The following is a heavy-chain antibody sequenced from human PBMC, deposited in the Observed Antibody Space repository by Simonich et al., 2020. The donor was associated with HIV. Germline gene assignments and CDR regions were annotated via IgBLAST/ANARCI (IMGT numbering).Heavy chain of an antibody. D-gene: IGHD4-17*01. J-gene: IGHJ4*02. Sequence: QVQLQQWGAGLLKPSETLSLTSAVYGGSFSGYYWSWIRQPPGKGLEWIGEINHSGSTNYNPSLKSRVTISVDTSKNQFSLKLSSVTAADTAVYYCARRHPTTVTTPYFDYWGQGTLVTVSS. CDR3: ARRHPTTVTTPYFDY. V-gene: IGHV4-34*01. CDR1: GGSFSGYY. CDR2: INHSGST.